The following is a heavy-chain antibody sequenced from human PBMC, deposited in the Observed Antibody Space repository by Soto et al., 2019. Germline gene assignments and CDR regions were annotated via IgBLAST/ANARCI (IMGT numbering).Heavy chain of an antibody. CDR3: ARDLALVTTVSSGREYYYYGMDV. Sequence: ASVKVSCKASGYTFTSYAIHWVRQAPGQRLEWMGWINAGNGNTKYSQKFQDRVTITRDTSASTAYMELSSLRSEDTAVYYCARDLALVTTVSSGREYYYYGMDVWGQGTTVTVSS. CDR1: GYTFTSYA. V-gene: IGHV1-3*01. CDR2: INAGNGNT. J-gene: IGHJ6*02. D-gene: IGHD4-17*01.